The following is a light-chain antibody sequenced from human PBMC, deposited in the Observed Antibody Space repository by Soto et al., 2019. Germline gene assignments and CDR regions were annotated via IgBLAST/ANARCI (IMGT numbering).Light chain of an antibody. Sequence: DIQMTQFPSSLSASVGDIVTITCRASQSMSSYLSWYQQKSGKAPKLLIYDATTLQSGVPSRFSGSGSGTDYTLTISSLQPEDFATYYCHHTYSPSLPVGPGTKVDL. CDR3: HHTYSPSLP. CDR2: DAT. J-gene: IGKJ3*01. CDR1: QSMSSY. V-gene: IGKV1-39*01.